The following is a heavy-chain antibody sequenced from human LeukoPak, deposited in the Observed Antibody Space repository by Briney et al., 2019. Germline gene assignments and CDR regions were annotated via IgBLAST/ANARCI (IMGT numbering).Heavy chain of an antibody. Sequence: SETLSLTRTVSGGSISSYYWSWIRQPPGKGLEWIGYIYYSGSTNYNPSLKSRVTISVDTSKNQFSLKLSSVTAADTAVYYCARGPSPYCSSTSCKDWFDPWGQGTLVTVSS. D-gene: IGHD2-2*01. CDR2: IYYSGST. V-gene: IGHV4-59*01. CDR3: ARGPSPYCSSTSCKDWFDP. J-gene: IGHJ5*02. CDR1: GGSISSYY.